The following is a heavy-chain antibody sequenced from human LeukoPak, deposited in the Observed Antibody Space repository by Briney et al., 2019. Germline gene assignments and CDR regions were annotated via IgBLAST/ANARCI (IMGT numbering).Heavy chain of an antibody. CDR1: GFTFSNYN. CDR2: ITDSGDGE. CDR3: AKDSPVATR. Sequence: GGSLRLSCAASGFTFSNYNMHWVRQAPGKGLVWVSSITDSGDGEYYADSVKGRFTISRDDSKNTLYLQMNSLRAEDTAVYYCAKDSPVATRWGQGTLVTVSS. V-gene: IGHV3-23*01. J-gene: IGHJ4*02. D-gene: IGHD1-26*01.